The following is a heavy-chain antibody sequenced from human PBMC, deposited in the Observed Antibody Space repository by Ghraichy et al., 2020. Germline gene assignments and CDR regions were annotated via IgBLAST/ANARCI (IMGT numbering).Heavy chain of an antibody. Sequence: GESLNTSCAASGFTFSIYWMTWVRQAPGKGLEWVANIKHDGSEKYYVDSVKGRFTISRDNVKNSLYLQMNSLRAEDTAVYYCGIPLNDPSDYRGQGTLVTVSS. J-gene: IGHJ4*02. D-gene: IGHD1-1*01. CDR1: GFTFSIYW. V-gene: IGHV3-7*03. CDR3: GIPLNDPSDY. CDR2: IKHDGSEK.